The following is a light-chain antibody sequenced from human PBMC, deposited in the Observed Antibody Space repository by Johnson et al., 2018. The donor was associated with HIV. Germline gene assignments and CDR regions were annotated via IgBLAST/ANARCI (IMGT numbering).Light chain of an antibody. J-gene: IGLJ1*01. CDR2: DNH. CDR3: GTWDSSLSVYV. V-gene: IGLV1-51*01. Sequence: QSVLTQAPSVSAAPGQKVNISCSGSSSNIGNNYVSWYQQLPGTAPKVLIYDNHKRPSGIPDRVSGSKCGTSATLGITGLQTGDEADYYCGTWDSSLSVYVFGTGTKVTVL. CDR1: SSNIGNNY.